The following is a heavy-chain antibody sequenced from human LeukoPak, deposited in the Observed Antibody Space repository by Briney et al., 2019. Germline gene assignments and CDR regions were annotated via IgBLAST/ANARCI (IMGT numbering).Heavy chain of an antibody. J-gene: IGHJ4*02. V-gene: IGHV1-18*04. Sequence: ASVKVSCKASGYAFTDYHVCWVRQAPGQGLEWLGWISSYTGYTNYAQNLQGRVTMTTDTSTITAYMELRSLRSDDTAVYYCARATYGYYGLGTQLEGVDYWGQGTLVTVSS. CDR2: ISSYTGYT. CDR1: GYAFTDYH. CDR3: ARATYGYYGLGTQLEGVDY. D-gene: IGHD3-10*01.